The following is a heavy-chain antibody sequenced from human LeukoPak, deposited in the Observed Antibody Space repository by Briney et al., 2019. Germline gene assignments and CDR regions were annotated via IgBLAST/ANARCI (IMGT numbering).Heavy chain of an antibody. Sequence: GGSLRLSCAASGFTFSSYAMSWVRQAPGKGLEWVSAISGSGGSTYYADSVKGRFTISRDNSKNTLYLQMNSLSAEDTAVYYCANRGYSYGVDYWGQGTLVTVSS. CDR3: ANRGYSYGVDY. CDR2: ISGSGGST. V-gene: IGHV3-23*01. J-gene: IGHJ4*02. D-gene: IGHD5-18*01. CDR1: GFTFSSYA.